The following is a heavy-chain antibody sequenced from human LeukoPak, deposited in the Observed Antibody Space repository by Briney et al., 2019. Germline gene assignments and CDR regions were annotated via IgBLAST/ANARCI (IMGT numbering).Heavy chain of an antibody. CDR2: ISSSSSTI. D-gene: IGHD1-14*01. J-gene: IGHJ3*02. CDR3: AKSRAPTADPDAFDI. Sequence: GESLRLSCAASGFTFSSYSMNWVRQAPGKGLEWVSYISSSSSTIYYADSVKGRFTISRDNSKHSLYLQMSSLRPEDTAVYYCAKSRAPTADPDAFDIWGQGTTVTVSS. V-gene: IGHV3-48*01. CDR1: GFTFSSYS.